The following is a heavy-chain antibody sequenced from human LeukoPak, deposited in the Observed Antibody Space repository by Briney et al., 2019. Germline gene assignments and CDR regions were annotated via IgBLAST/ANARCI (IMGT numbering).Heavy chain of an antibody. CDR3: ARHEFVSRYYFDY. V-gene: IGHV4-59*08. CDR1: GGSISSYY. Sequence: SETLSLTCTVSGGSISSYYWSWIRQPPRKGLEWIGYIYYSGSTNYNPSLKSRVTISVDTSKNQFSLKLSSVTAADTAVYYCARHEFVSRYYFDYWGQGTLVTVSS. CDR2: IYYSGST. J-gene: IGHJ4*02. D-gene: IGHD3-10*01.